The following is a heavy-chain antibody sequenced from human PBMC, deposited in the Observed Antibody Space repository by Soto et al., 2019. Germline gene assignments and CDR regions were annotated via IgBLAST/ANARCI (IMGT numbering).Heavy chain of an antibody. D-gene: IGHD3-3*01. V-gene: IGHV3-30-3*01. CDR3: ARDVGLGGFLEWLFLFDY. Sequence: QVQLVESGGGVVQPGRSLRLSCAASGFTFSSYAMHWVRQAPGKGLEWVAVISYDGSNKYYADSVKGRFTISRDNSKNTLYLQMNSLRAEDTALYYCARDVGLGGFLEWLFLFDYWGQGTLVTVSS. CDR2: ISYDGSNK. CDR1: GFTFSSYA. J-gene: IGHJ4*02.